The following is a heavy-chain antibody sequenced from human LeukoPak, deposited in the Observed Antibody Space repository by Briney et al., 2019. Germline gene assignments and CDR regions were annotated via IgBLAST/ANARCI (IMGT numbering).Heavy chain of an antibody. D-gene: IGHD7-27*01. CDR3: AKDGGLWVSAHWGDS. J-gene: IGHJ4*02. CDR2: ISGGGVNT. Sequence: GGSLRLSCAASGFTFNSYAMTWVRQAPGKGLEWVSAISGGGVNTYYADSVKGRFTISRDNSKNVLYLQMNSLKAEDTAVYYCAKDGGLWVSAHWGDSWGRGTLVTVSS. CDR1: GFTFNSYA. V-gene: IGHV3-23*01.